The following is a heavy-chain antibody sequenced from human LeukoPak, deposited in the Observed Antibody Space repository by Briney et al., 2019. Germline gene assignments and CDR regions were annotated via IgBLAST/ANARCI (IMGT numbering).Heavy chain of an antibody. V-gene: IGHV5-51*01. CDR2: IYPGDSDT. Sequence: GESLKISCQGSGSTFSSYWIGWVRQLPGKGLEWMGIIYPGDSDTRYSPSLQGQVTISVDTSIGTAYLQWSSLKASDTAIYYCARQNDFRLDYWGQGTLVTVSS. J-gene: IGHJ4*02. CDR3: ARQNDFRLDY. CDR1: GSTFSSYW. D-gene: IGHD3-3*01.